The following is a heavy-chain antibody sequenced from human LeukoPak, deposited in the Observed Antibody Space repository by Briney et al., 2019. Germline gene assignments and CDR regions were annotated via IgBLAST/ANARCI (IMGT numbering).Heavy chain of an antibody. CDR2: INWNGGST. CDR3: AREGTGNPYMDV. CDR1: GFTFDDSV. Sequence: GGSLRLSCAASGFTFDDSVMSWVRQAPGKGLEWVSGINWNGGSTGYADSVKGRFTISRDNAKNSLFLQMNSLRAEDTAVYYCAREGTGNPYMDVWGKGTTVTVSS. J-gene: IGHJ6*03. D-gene: IGHD2-8*02. V-gene: IGHV3-20*04.